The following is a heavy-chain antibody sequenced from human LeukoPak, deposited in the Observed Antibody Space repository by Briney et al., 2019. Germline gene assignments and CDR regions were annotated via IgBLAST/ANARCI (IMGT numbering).Heavy chain of an antibody. CDR3: ARDFSSTWYGGMDV. J-gene: IGHJ6*02. Sequence: SETLSLTCTVSGGSISNHYWTWIRRPPGKGLEWIGHIYYSGSTTYNPSLRSRVTISVDTSKNQFSLKLSSVTAADTAAYYCARDFSSTWYGGMDVWGQGTTVTVSS. CDR1: GGSISNHY. CDR2: IYYSGST. V-gene: IGHV4-59*11. D-gene: IGHD6-13*01.